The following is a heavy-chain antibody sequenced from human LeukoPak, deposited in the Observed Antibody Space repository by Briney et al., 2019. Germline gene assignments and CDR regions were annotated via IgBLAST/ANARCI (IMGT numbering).Heavy chain of an antibody. CDR1: GFTFSTYW. CDR3: ARYLAWILFDY. V-gene: IGHV3-74*03. Sequence: GGSLRLSCAASGFTFSTYWMRSVRHAPGKGLVGVSRIRPEGTTTAYADSVQRRYTISRDNAKNTLFLQMNSLSAEDTAVYYCARYLAWILFDYWGQGTLVSVSS. J-gene: IGHJ4*02. D-gene: IGHD3-9*01. CDR2: IRPEGTTT.